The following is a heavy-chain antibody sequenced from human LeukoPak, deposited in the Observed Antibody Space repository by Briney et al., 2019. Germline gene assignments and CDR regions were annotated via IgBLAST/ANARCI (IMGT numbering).Heavy chain of an antibody. D-gene: IGHD2-2*01. J-gene: IGHJ6*02. CDR3: AKVLVPAAPWGMDV. CDR1: GFTFDDYA. CDR2: ISWDGGST. Sequence: GGSLRLSCAASGFTFDDYAMHWVRHAPGKGLEWVSLISWDGGSTYYADSVKGRFTISRDNSKNSLYLQMNSLRTEDTALYYCAKVLVPAAPWGMDVWGQGTTVTVSS. V-gene: IGHV3-43*02.